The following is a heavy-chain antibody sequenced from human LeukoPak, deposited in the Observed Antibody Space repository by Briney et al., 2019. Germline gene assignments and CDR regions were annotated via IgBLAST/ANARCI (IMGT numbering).Heavy chain of an antibody. V-gene: IGHV4-39*07. Sequence: SETLSLTCTVSGGSISTSNNYWGWIRQPPGKGLEWIGSMYYSGSTYYNPSLKSRVTISVDTSKNQVSLKLRSVTAADTAVYYCARSSGWLYEYNWFDPWGQGTLVSVSS. J-gene: IGHJ5*02. CDR3: ARSSGWLYEYNWFDP. CDR2: MYYSGST. D-gene: IGHD6-19*01. CDR1: GGSISTSNNY.